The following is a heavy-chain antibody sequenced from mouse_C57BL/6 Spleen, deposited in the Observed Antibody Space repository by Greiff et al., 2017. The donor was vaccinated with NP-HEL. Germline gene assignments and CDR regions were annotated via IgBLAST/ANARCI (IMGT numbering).Heavy chain of an antibody. V-gene: IGHV1-52*01. D-gene: IGHD2-2*01. CDR2: IDPSDSET. J-gene: IGHJ2*01. CDR1: GYTFTSYW. Sequence: QVQLQQPGAELVRPGSSVKLSCKASGYTFTSYWMHWVKQRPIQGLEWIGNIDPSDSETHYNQKFKDKATLTVDKSSSTAYMQLSSPTSEDSAVYYCARMGTTGVDYWGQGTTLTVSS. CDR3: ARMGTTGVDY.